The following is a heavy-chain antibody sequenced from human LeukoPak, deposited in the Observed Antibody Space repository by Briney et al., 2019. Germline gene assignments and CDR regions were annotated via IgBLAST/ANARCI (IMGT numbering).Heavy chain of an antibody. Sequence: HSGGPLRLSCAGSGFSFSSHWPLWVRQVPGKGLEWVARINGDGIAISYAASVKGRFTISRDNAKNTVYLQMNSLRVEDTAVFYCARGGSPFYWGRGTPVTVSS. CDR3: ARGGSPFY. J-gene: IGHJ4*02. D-gene: IGHD3-10*01. V-gene: IGHV3-74*01. CDR2: INGDGIAI. CDR1: GFSFSSHW.